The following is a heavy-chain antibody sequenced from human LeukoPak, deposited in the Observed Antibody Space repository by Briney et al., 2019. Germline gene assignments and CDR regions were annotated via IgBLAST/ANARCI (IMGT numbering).Heavy chain of an antibody. CDR1: GYSISSGYY. Sequence: PSETLSLTCTVSGYSISSGYYWGWIRQPPGKGLEWIGSIYHSGSTYYNPSLKSRVTISVDTSKNQFSLKLSSVTAADTAVYYCARSTIFGVDVWGKGTTVTVSS. D-gene: IGHD3-3*01. CDR2: IYHSGST. V-gene: IGHV4-38-2*02. CDR3: ARSTIFGVDV. J-gene: IGHJ6*04.